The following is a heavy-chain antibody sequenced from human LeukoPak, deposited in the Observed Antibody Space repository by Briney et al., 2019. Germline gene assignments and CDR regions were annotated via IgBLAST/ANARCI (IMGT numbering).Heavy chain of an antibody. CDR1: GFTFSSYG. CDR2: ISYDGSNK. CDR3: AGSSGWSYLDY. Sequence: GGSLRLSGAASGFTFSSYGMHWVRQAPGKGLEWVAVISYDGSNKYYADSVKGRFTISRDNSKNTLYLQMNSLRAEDTAVYYCAGSSGWSYLDYWGQGTLVTVSS. D-gene: IGHD6-19*01. V-gene: IGHV3-30*03. J-gene: IGHJ4*02.